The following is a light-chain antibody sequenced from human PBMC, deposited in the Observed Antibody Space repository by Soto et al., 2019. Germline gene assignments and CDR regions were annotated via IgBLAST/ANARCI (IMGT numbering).Light chain of an antibody. Sequence: QSVLTRPASVSGSPGQSITISCTGTSSDIGTYDLVSWYQHHPGKAPKLMIYEVNQRPSGVSNRFSASKSGNSASLTISGLQAEDEADYYCCSYAGSSIFVVFGGGTQLTVL. CDR3: CSYAGSSIFVV. V-gene: IGLV2-23*02. J-gene: IGLJ2*01. CDR1: SSDIGTYDL. CDR2: EVN.